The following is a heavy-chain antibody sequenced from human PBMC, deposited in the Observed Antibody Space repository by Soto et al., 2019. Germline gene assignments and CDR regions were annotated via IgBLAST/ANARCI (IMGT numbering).Heavy chain of an antibody. D-gene: IGHD6-13*01. Sequence: QVQLVESGGGVVQPGRSLRLSCAASGFTFSSYARHWVRQAPGKGLEWVAVISYDGSNKYYADSVKGRFTISRDNSKNTLYLQMNSLRAEDTAVYYCARSSWSGYYYYGMDVWGQGTTVTVSS. CDR2: ISYDGSNK. J-gene: IGHJ6*02. V-gene: IGHV3-30-3*01. CDR1: GFTFSSYA. CDR3: ARSSWSGYYYYGMDV.